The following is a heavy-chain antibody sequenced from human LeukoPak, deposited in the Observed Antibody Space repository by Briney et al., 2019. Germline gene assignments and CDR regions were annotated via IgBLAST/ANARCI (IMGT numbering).Heavy chain of an antibody. CDR2: ILYDGNNK. Sequence: PGRSLRLSCAASGFTFSSFGMPWLRQAPGKGLAWVAHILYDGNNKYYADSVKGRFTISRENSKDTLYLEMNSLRAEDTAVYYCAKDNVYGSDWQGNNYFDFWGQGTLVTVSS. D-gene: IGHD2-21*02. J-gene: IGHJ4*02. CDR3: AKDNVYGSDWQGNNYFDF. CDR1: GFTFSSFG. V-gene: IGHV3-30*18.